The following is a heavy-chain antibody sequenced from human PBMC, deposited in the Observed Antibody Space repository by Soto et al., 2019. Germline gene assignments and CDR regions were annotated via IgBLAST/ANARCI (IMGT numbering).Heavy chain of an antibody. CDR2: IKPDGSEK. CDR3: ARGDYYDTSGPFSDAFDI. J-gene: IGHJ3*02. CDR1: GFSFSTYW. D-gene: IGHD3-22*01. Sequence: GESLKISCAASGFSFSTYWMSWVRQAPGKGLEWVANIKPDGSEKWYVDAVKGRFAISRDNPKNSLFLQMNSLRVEDTGVYYCARGDYYDTSGPFSDAFDIWGQGTMVTVSS. V-gene: IGHV3-7*04.